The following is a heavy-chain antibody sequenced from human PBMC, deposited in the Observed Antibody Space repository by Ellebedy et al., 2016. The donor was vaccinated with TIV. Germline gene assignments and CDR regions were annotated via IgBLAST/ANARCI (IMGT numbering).Heavy chain of an antibody. CDR2: TNPSDGST. CDR1: GYTFTRYY. D-gene: IGHD3-10*01. V-gene: IGHV1-46*01. CDR3: ASDRLSGLGGGGVDV. Sequence: AASVKVSCKASGYTFTRYYMHWVRQPPGQGLEWMGLTNPSDGSTSYAQKFQGRVTMTRDTSTNTVTMEVSSLRSDDTAVYYCASDRLSGLGGGGVDVWGQGTTVTVSS. J-gene: IGHJ6*02.